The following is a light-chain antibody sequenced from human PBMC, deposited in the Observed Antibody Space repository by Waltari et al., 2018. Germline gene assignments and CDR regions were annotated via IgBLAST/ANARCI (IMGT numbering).Light chain of an antibody. CDR1: QGIASD. J-gene: IGKJ1*01. Sequence: AVQMTQSPSSLSALVGDRVSITCRASQGIASDLAWYQQRPGRAPTLLVFAASTLHTGVPSRFSGSGSGTDFTLTINSLQPEDFATYYCLQDHNYPSTFGQGTNVEI. V-gene: IGKV1-6*01. CDR3: LQDHNYPST. CDR2: AAS.